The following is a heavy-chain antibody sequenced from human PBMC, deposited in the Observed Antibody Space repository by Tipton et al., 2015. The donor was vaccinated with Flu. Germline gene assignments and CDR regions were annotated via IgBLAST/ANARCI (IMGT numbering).Heavy chain of an antibody. J-gene: IGHJ4*02. V-gene: IGHV4-39*01. Sequence: TLSLTCTVSGGSISSSSYYWGWIRQPPGKGLEWIGNIYYSGSTYYNPSLKSRVTISVDTSKNQFSLKLSSVTAADTAVYYCARRVGVSQYSSGWYGSFDYWGQGTLVTVSS. D-gene: IGHD6-19*01. CDR2: IYYSGST. CDR1: GGSISSSSYY. CDR3: ARRVGVSQYSSGWYGSFDY.